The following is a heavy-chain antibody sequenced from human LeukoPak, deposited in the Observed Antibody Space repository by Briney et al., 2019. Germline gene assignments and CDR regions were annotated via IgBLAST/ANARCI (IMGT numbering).Heavy chain of an antibody. Sequence: PSETLSLTCTVSGGSISSGGYYWSWIRQPPGKGLEWIGYIYHSGGTYYNPSLKSRVTISVDRSKNQFSLKLSSVTAADTAVYYCARSLWDSTTTYYYYMDVWGKGTTVTVSS. V-gene: IGHV4-30-2*01. CDR2: IYHSGGT. CDR3: ARSLWDSTTTYYYYMDV. J-gene: IGHJ6*03. CDR1: GGSISSGGYY. D-gene: IGHD2-2*01.